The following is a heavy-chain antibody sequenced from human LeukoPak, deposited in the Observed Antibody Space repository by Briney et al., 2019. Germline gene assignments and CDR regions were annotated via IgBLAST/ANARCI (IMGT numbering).Heavy chain of an antibody. CDR2: IYSGGST. V-gene: IGHV3-53*01. CDR1: GFTLSSNY. CDR3: ARGGYYDFWSGYEHFDY. J-gene: IGHJ4*02. D-gene: IGHD3-3*01. Sequence: GGSLRLSCAASGFTLSSNYMSSVRQAPGKGLERVSVIYSGGSTYYADSVKGRFTISRDNSKNTLYLQMNSLRAEDTAVYYCARGGYYDFWSGYEHFDYWGQGTLVTVSS.